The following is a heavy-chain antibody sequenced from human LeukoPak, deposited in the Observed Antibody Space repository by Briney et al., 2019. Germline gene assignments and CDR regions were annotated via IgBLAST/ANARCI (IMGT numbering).Heavy chain of an antibody. D-gene: IGHD5-24*01. Sequence: GGSLRLSCAASGFTFSSYAMSWVRQAPGKGLEWVSAISGSGGSTYYADSVKGRFTISRDNSKNTLYLQMNSLRAEDTAVYYCAKDQRWLQFSDGMDVWGQGTTVTVSS. J-gene: IGHJ6*02. CDR2: ISGSGGST. V-gene: IGHV3-23*01. CDR3: AKDQRWLQFSDGMDV. CDR1: GFTFSSYA.